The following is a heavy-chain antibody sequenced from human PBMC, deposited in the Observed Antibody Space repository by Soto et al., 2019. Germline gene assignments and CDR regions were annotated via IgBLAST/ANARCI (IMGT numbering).Heavy chain of an antibody. Sequence: QVHLVQSGAEVKKPGASVKVSCKGSGYTFTSYGITWVRQAPGQGLEWMGWISAHNGNTDYAQKLQGRVTVTRDTSTCTADMELRSLRSDETAVYYGARGRYGDYWGQGALVTGSS. D-gene: IGHD1-1*01. CDR1: GYTFTSYG. CDR3: ARGRYGDY. CDR2: ISAHNGNT. V-gene: IGHV1-18*01. J-gene: IGHJ4*02.